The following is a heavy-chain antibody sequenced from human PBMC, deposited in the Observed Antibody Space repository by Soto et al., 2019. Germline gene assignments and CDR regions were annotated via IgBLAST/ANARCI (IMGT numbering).Heavy chain of an antibody. Sequence: ASVKVSCKVSGYTLTELSMHWVRQAPGKGLEWMGGFDPEDGETIYAQKFQGRVTMTEDTSTDTAYMELSSLRSEDTAVYYCATSFLFWSGYYRSYYYGMDVWGQGTTVTVSS. CDR2: FDPEDGET. CDR3: ATSFLFWSGYYRSYYYGMDV. V-gene: IGHV1-24*01. D-gene: IGHD3-3*01. J-gene: IGHJ6*02. CDR1: GYTLTELS.